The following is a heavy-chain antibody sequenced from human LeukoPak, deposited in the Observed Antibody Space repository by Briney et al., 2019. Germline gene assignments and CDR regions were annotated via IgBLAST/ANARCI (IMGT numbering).Heavy chain of an antibody. CDR2: ISGSGGST. J-gene: IGHJ6*02. Sequence: GGSLRLSCAASGFTFDSYAMSWVRQTPGKGLEWVSAISGSGGSTYYADSVKGRFTISRDNSKNTLFLQMNSLRVEDTALYYCAKSVAIYFYYGLDVWGQGTTVTVSS. CDR3: AKSVAIYFYYGLDV. CDR1: GFTFDSYA. D-gene: IGHD3-3*01. V-gene: IGHV3-23*01.